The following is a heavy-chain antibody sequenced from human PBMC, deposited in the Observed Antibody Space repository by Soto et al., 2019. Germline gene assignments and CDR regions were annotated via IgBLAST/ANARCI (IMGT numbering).Heavy chain of an antibody. V-gene: IGHV3-30-3*01. CDR3: VREYSGIIDQ. J-gene: IGHJ5*02. Sequence: PGGSLRLSCVVSGYSFGSFAMHWVRQAPGKGLEWVADISFDGNNEYYADSVKGRFTISRDNSKSTLYLQMNSLRAEDTAVYYCVREYSGIIDQWGQGTLVTVSS. D-gene: IGHD1-26*01. CDR1: GYSFGSFA. CDR2: ISFDGNNE.